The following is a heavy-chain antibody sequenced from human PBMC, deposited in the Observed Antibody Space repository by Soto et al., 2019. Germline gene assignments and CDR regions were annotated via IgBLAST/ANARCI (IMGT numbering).Heavy chain of an antibody. D-gene: IGHD3-22*01. J-gene: IGHJ4*02. CDR3: TTDPVTMIVVVPSSG. CDR2: IKSKTDGGTT. Sequence: PGGSLRRSCAASGVTFSSYSMNWVRQAPGKGLEWVGRIKSKTDGGTTDYAAPVKGRFTISRDDSKNTLYLQMNSLKTEDTAVYYCTTDPVTMIVVVPSSGWGQGTLVTVSS. CDR1: GVTFSSYS. V-gene: IGHV3-15*01.